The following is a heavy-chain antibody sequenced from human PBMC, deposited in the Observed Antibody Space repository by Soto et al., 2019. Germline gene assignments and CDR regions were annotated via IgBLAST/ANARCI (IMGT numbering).Heavy chain of an antibody. CDR1: GGSISPYY. Sequence: SETLSLTCTVSGGSISPYYWSWIRQPPGKGLEWIGYIYYSGSTTYNPSLKSRVNISVDTSQNQFSLNLSSVTAADTAVYYCARKALYGSGRQARFDYWGQGTLVTVS. CDR2: IYYSGST. J-gene: IGHJ4*02. CDR3: ARKALYGSGRQARFDY. D-gene: IGHD3-10*01. V-gene: IGHV4-59*08.